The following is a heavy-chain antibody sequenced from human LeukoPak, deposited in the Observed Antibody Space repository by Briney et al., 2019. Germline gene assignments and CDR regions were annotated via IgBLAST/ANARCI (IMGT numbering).Heavy chain of an antibody. V-gene: IGHV4-59*01. Sequence: PSETLSLTCTVSGGSISSYYWSWIRQPPGKGLEWIGYIYYSGSTNYNPSLKSRVTISVDTSKYQFSLKLSSVTAADTAVYYCARGLLYSSSSSDYWGQGTLVTVSS. CDR2: IYYSGST. CDR3: ARGLLYSSSSSDY. CDR1: GGSISSYY. D-gene: IGHD6-6*01. J-gene: IGHJ4*02.